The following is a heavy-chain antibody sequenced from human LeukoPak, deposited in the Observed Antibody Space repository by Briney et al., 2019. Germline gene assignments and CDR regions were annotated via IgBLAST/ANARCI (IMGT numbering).Heavy chain of an antibody. V-gene: IGHV4-59*08. D-gene: IGHD4-17*01. CDR3: ARDDYGDYFDY. J-gene: IGHJ4*02. CDR2: ISYSGST. Sequence: PSETLSLTCTVSGGSISSHYWSWIRQPPGKGLEWIGYISYSGSTNYNPSLKSRVNISVGTSKNQFSLKLSSVTAADTAVYYCARDDYGDYFDYWGQGTLVTVSS. CDR1: GGSISSHY.